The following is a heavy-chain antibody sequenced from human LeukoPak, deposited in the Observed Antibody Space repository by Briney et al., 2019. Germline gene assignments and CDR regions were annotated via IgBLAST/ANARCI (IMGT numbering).Heavy chain of an antibody. V-gene: IGHV3-23*01. CDR3: AKGSGAYAYLFDY. Sequence: GGSLRLSCAASGFTFSSYDMTWVRQAPGKGLEWVSGISGSAGSKDYADSVKGRFTISRDNSKNTLYLQMSSLRADDTAVYYCAKGSGAYAYLFDYWGRGTLVAVSS. J-gene: IGHJ4*02. D-gene: IGHD2-15*01. CDR2: ISGSAGSK. CDR1: GFTFSSYD.